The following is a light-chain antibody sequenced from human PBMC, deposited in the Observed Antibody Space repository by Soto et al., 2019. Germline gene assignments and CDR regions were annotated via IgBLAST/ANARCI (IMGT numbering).Light chain of an antibody. CDR2: AAS. V-gene: IGKV1-39*01. CDR3: QQSLTIPYT. Sequence: DIQMTQSPSSLSASVRDRVTITCRASQTISTHLNWYQQKPGKAPKLLIYAASTLQSGVPSRLSGSGSGTYFTLTINSLQPEDFATYYCQQSLTIPYTFGQGTKLEIK. J-gene: IGKJ2*01. CDR1: QTISTH.